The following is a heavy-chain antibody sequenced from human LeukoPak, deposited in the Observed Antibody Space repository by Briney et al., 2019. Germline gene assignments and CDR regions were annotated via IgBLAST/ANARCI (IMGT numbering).Heavy chain of an antibody. J-gene: IGHJ4*02. V-gene: IGHV3-23*01. CDR1: GFTFSSYA. CDR3: AKRKGSGNQERTFDY. CDR2: IGTNGGST. Sequence: PGGSLRLSCAASGFTFSSYALSWVRQAPGKELEWVSGIGTNGGSTYYADSVKGRFTIPRDNSKNTLYLQMNSLRADDTAVYYCAKRKGSGNQERTFDYWGQGTLVTISS. D-gene: IGHD1-14*01.